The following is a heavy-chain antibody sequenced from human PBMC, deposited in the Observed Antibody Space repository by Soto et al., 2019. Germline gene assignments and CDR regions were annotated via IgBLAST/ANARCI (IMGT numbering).Heavy chain of an antibody. CDR2: IYYRGNT. J-gene: IGHJ5*02. CDR1: GASITSGDYS. D-gene: IGHD2-21*02. V-gene: IGHV4-30-4*08. Sequence: LSLTCTVSGASITSGDYSWTWIRQTPGKGLEWIGYIYYRGNTYYNPSLKSRVSISLDTSKNKFSLKMTSVTVADTAVYYCVRTAEWFDPWGQGTLVTVSS. CDR3: VRTAEWFDP.